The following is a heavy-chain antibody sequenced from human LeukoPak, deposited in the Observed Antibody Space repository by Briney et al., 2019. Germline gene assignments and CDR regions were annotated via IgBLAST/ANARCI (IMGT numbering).Heavy chain of an antibody. CDR2: IIPIFGTA. CDR1: GGTFSSYA. CDR3: ARDHDYSRRYYYMDV. Sequence: SVKVSCKASGGTFSSYAISWVRQAPGQGLEWMGGIIPIFGTANYAQKLQGRVTITADESTSTAYMELSSLRSEDTAVYYCARDHDYSRRYYYMDVWGKGTTVTVSS. D-gene: IGHD4-11*01. J-gene: IGHJ6*03. V-gene: IGHV1-69*01.